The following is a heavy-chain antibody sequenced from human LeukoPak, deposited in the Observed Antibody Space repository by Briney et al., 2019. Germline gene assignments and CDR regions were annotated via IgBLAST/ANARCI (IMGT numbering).Heavy chain of an antibody. D-gene: IGHD6-19*01. CDR3: ARDHGWYLDLYYFYY. V-gene: IGHV1-3*01. Sequence: ASVRVSCKASGHTFTSYALHWVPQAPGQRLEWMGWINACNGNTKYSQKFQGRVTITRDTSASTAYMELSSLRSEDTAVYDCARDHGWYLDLYYFYYWGQGTLVTVSS. CDR2: INACNGNT. CDR1: GHTFTSYA. J-gene: IGHJ4*02.